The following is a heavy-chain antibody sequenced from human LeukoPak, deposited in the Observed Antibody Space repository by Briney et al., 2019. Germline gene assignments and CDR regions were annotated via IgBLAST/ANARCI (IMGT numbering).Heavy chain of an antibody. D-gene: IGHD4-17*01. CDR2: ISGSGGSA. Sequence: PGGSLRLSCAASGFTFSSYAMSWVRQAPGKGLEWVSAISGSGGSAYYADSVKGRFTISRDNSKNTLYLQMNSLRAEDTAVYYCAKFNGDYDDGYFDYWGQGTLVTVSS. J-gene: IGHJ4*02. V-gene: IGHV3-23*01. CDR3: AKFNGDYDDGYFDY. CDR1: GFTFSSYA.